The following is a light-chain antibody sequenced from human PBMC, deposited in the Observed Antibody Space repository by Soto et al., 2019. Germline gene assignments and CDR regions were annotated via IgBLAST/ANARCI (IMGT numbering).Light chain of an antibody. J-gene: IGKJ5*01. CDR2: GVS. CDR3: QQYVSAPIT. CDR1: QSVLYSSNNKNY. V-gene: IGKV4-1*01. Sequence: DIVMTQSPDSLAVSLGERATINCKSSQSVLYSSNNKNYLAWYQQKPGQAPRLLIYGVSSRATGVPVSFSGSGSGTDFTLTISRLEPEDFAVYYCQQYVSAPITFGQGTRLEIK.